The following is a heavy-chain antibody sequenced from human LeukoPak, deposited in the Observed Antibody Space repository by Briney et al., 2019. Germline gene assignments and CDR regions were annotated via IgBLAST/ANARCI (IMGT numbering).Heavy chain of an antibody. Sequence: ASVKVFCKASGFTFTTYGITWVRQAPGQGLEWMGWINAYSGNTKYAQKFRGRVTMTTDTSTSTAYMELRSLRSDDTAVYYCARVLAATRIYYFDYWGQGTLVTVSS. CDR3: ARVLAATRIYYFDY. D-gene: IGHD2-15*01. CDR1: GFTFTTYG. CDR2: INAYSGNT. V-gene: IGHV1-18*01. J-gene: IGHJ4*02.